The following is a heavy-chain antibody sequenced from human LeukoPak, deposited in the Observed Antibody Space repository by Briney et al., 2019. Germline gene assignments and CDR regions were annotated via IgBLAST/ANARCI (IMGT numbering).Heavy chain of an antibody. D-gene: IGHD6-19*01. J-gene: IGHJ1*01. CDR3: AREGPIIAVAGTGYFQH. V-gene: IGHV4-59*01. CDR1: GGSISSYY. CDR2: IYYSGST. Sequence: SEILSLTCIVSGGSISSYYWSWIRQPPGKGLEWIGYIYYSGSTNYNPSLKSRVTISVDTSKNQFSLKLSSVTAADTAVYYCAREGPIIAVAGTGYFQHWGQGTLVTVSS.